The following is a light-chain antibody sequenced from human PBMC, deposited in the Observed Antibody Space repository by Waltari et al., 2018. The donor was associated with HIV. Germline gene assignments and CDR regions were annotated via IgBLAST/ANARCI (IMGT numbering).Light chain of an antibody. CDR2: KVS. Sequence: VLTQAALASPVTVGQPASFSCRSSQSLLHRGGDTFLTWLHQRQGQPPRLLLYKVSKRFSGVPERISGDGAGTYFTLKISRVQPDDAGVYYCMQATHFPRTFGQGTKLEIK. V-gene: IGKV2-24*01. J-gene: IGKJ2*01. CDR3: MQATHFPRT. CDR1: QSLLHRGGDTF.